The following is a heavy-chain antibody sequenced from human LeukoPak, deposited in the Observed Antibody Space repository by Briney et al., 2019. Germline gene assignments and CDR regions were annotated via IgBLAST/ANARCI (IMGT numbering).Heavy chain of an antibody. V-gene: IGHV3-30*02. D-gene: IGHD3-22*01. CDR2: IRHDGSDK. Sequence: GGSLRLSCAASGFTFSRNGIHWVRQAPGKGLEWVAFIRHDGSDKYYADSVKGRFTTSRDNFKNTVYLQMNSLRAEDTAVYYCAKCDSTGHYSVELVDYWGQGTLVTVSS. J-gene: IGHJ4*02. CDR3: AKCDSTGHYSVELVDY. CDR1: GFTFSRNG.